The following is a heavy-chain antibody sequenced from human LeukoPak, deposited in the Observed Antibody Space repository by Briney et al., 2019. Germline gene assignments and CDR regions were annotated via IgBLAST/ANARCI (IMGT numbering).Heavy chain of an antibody. V-gene: IGHV4-30-4*08. D-gene: IGHD2-15*01. CDR1: GGSISSGDYY. Sequence: SETLSLTCTVSGGSISSGDYYWSWIRQPPGKGLEWIGYIYYSGSTYYNPSLKSRVTISVDTSKNQLSLKLSSVTAADTAVYYCARQVRVVAATHPYYFDYWGQGTLVTVSS. J-gene: IGHJ4*02. CDR2: IYYSGST. CDR3: ARQVRVVAATHPYYFDY.